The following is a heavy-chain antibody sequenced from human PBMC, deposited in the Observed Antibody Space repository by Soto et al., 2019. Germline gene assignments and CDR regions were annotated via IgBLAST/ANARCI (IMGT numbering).Heavy chain of an antibody. D-gene: IGHD3-9*01. CDR2: IYYSGST. Sequence: PSETLSLTCTVSGGSISSYYWSWIRQPPGKGLEWIGYIYYSGSTNYNPSLKSRVTISIDTSKNQFSLKLSSVTAADTAVYYCARLNSDNFDVGGQGALVTVSS. CDR3: ARLNSDNFDV. J-gene: IGHJ4*02. CDR1: GGSISSYY. V-gene: IGHV4-59*08.